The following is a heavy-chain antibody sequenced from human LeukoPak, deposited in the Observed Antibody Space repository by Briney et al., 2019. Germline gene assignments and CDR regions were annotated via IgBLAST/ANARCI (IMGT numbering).Heavy chain of an antibody. J-gene: IGHJ4*02. CDR1: GFTFSSYG. D-gene: IGHD3-22*01. V-gene: IGHV3-30*18. CDR2: ISYDGSNK. Sequence: GRSLRLSCAASGFTFSSYGMHWVCQAPGKGLEWVAVISYDGSNKYYADSVKGRFTISRDNSKNTLYLQMNSLRAEDTAVYYCAKDLRCYDSSGYLDYWGQGTLVTVSS. CDR3: AKDLRCYDSSGYLDY.